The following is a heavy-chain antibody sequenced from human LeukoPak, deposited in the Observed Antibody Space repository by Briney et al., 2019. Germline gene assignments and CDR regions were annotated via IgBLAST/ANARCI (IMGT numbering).Heavy chain of an antibody. J-gene: IGHJ4*02. CDR1: GGSISSGGYY. V-gene: IGHV4-31*03. CDR2: IYYSGST. D-gene: IGHD6-13*01. Sequence: SETLSLTCTVSGGSISSGGYYWSWIRQHPGTGLEWIGYIYYSGSTYYNPSLKSRVTISVDTSKNQFSLKLSSVTAADTAVYYCARDHGGSSCFDYWGQGTLVTVSS. CDR3: ARDHGGSSCFDY.